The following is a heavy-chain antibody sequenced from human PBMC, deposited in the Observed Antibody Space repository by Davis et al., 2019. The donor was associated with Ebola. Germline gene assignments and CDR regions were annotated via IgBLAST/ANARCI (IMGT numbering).Heavy chain of an antibody. Sequence: SETLSLTCTVSGGSISTYYWSWIRQPPGKGLEWIGYLYFRGSTTYNPSHKSRVSISVDTSKNQFSLKLNSVTSADTAVCYCARGGGYSFGSWGQGTLVTVSS. CDR3: ARGGGYSFGS. CDR1: GGSISTYY. D-gene: IGHD4-11*01. V-gene: IGHV4-59*01. J-gene: IGHJ5*01. CDR2: LYFRGST.